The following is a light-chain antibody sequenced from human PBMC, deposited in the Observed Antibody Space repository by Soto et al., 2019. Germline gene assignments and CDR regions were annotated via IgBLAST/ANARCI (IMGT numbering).Light chain of an antibody. V-gene: IGKV3D-15*01. CDR3: QQYNNWPLYT. J-gene: IGKJ2*01. CDR1: QSVSSN. Sequence: EVVMTQFPATLSVSPGERATLSCRASQSVSSNLAWYQQNPGQAPRLLIFGASTRATGIPARFSGSGSGIEFTLNISSLQSEDFAVYYCQQYNNWPLYTFGQGTKLEIK. CDR2: GAS.